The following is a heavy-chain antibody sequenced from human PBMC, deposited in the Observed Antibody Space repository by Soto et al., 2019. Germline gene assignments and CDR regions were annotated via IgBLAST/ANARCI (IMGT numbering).Heavy chain of an antibody. J-gene: IGHJ6*02. CDR1: GGSLSNYG. D-gene: IGHD3-9*01. CDR2: IIPVFGTA. Sequence: QVQLVQSGAEVKKPGSSVKVSCKASGGSLSNYGISWVRQAPGQGLEWMGGIIPVFGTANYAQKFQGRVTSTAAESTSIVYMDVNSLRSEDTAVYYCARGDATKIVVTTYYAMDVWGQGTTVTVSS. CDR3: ARGDATKIVVTTYYAMDV. V-gene: IGHV1-69*12.